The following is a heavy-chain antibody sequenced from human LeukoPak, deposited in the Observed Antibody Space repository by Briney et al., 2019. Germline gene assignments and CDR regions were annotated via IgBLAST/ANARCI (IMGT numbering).Heavy chain of an antibody. CDR2: ISAYNGNT. Sequence: GASVKVSCKASGGTFSSYAISWVRQAPGQGLEWMGWISAYNGNTNYAQKLQGRVTMTTDTSTSTAYMELRSLRSDDTAVYYCAREGGYCSSTSCYPDYWGQGTLVTVSS. V-gene: IGHV1-18*01. D-gene: IGHD2-2*01. J-gene: IGHJ4*02. CDR1: GGTFSSYA. CDR3: AREGGYCSSTSCYPDY.